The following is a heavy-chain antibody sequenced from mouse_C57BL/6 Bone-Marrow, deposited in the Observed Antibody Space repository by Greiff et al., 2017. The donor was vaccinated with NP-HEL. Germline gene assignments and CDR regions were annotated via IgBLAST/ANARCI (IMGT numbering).Heavy chain of an antibody. CDR1: GFTFTDYY. V-gene: IGHV7-3*01. CDR3: ARSDSNYVGFAY. D-gene: IGHD2-5*01. J-gene: IGHJ3*01. CDR2: IRNKANGYTT. Sequence: EVMLVESGGGLVQPGCSLSLSCAASGFTFTDYYMSWVRQPPGKALEWLGFIRNKANGYTTEYSASVKGRFTISRDNSQSILYLQMNALRAEDSATYYCARSDSNYVGFAYWGQGTLVTVSA.